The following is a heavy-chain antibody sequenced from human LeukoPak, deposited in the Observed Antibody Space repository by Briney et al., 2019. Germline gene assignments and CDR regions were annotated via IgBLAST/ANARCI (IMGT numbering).Heavy chain of an antibody. J-gene: IGHJ3*02. Sequence: PSETLSLTCSVSGYSINSAYFWGWIRQPPGKGLQWIGSLSQSGTPNYNPSLKSRVTISGHTSKNQFSLTLDSLTAADTAVYYCAKSNGYGLVDIWGQGTMVTVSS. CDR2: LSQSGTP. V-gene: IGHV4-38-2*01. CDR3: AKSNGYGLVDI. D-gene: IGHD3-10*01. CDR1: GYSINSAYF.